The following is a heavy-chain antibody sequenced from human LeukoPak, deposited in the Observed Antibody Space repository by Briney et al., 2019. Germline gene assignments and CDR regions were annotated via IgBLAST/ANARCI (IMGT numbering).Heavy chain of an antibody. V-gene: IGHV1-8*01. D-gene: IGHD5-18*01. CDR1: GYTFTSYE. CDR3: ARLLPGGYSYQKGNWFDP. Sequence: ASVKVSCKASGYTFTSYEINWVRQATGQGLQWMGWMNPNSGNTGYAQKFQGRVTMTRNTSISTAYMELSSLRSDDTAVYYCARLLPGGYSYQKGNWFDPWGQGTLVTVSS. CDR2: MNPNSGNT. J-gene: IGHJ5*02.